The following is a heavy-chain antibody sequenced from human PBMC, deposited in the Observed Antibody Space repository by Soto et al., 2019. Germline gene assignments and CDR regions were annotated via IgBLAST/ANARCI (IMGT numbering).Heavy chain of an antibody. CDR2: INSDGTKT. J-gene: IGHJ5*02. Sequence: EVQLVESGGILVQPGGSLRLSCAGSGFTFNTYWMHWVRQAPGKGLVWVSRINSDGTKTSYADSVKGRFTISRDNAKNTVYLQMNSLRAEDTAVYYCATVATNSYNWLDPWGQATLVTVSS. CDR3: ATVATNSYNWLDP. D-gene: IGHD5-12*01. CDR1: GFTFNTYW. V-gene: IGHV3-74*01.